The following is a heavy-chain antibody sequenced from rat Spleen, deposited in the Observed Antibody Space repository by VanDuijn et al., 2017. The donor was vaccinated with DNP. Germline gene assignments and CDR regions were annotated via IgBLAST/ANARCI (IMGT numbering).Heavy chain of an antibody. D-gene: IGHD1-11*01. CDR1: GFTFSDYA. CDR3: TTDFERGY. J-gene: IGHJ2*01. CDR2: INSDGGRT. Sequence: EVQLVESGGDLVQPGRSLILSCAASGFTFSDYAMAWVRQAPKKGLEWVATINSDGGRTYYRDSVRGRFTISRDNAKSTQYLQMDSLRSEDTATFYCTTDFERGYWGQGVMVTVSS. V-gene: IGHV5S10*01.